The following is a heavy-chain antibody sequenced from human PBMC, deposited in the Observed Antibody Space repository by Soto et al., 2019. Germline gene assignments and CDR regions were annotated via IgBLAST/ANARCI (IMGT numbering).Heavy chain of an antibody. V-gene: IGHV3-7*05. D-gene: IGHD3-3*01. J-gene: IGHJ6*02. Sequence: GSLRLSCAASGFTFSSYWMSWVRQAPGKGLEWVANITQDGSERYYVDSVKGRFTISRDNAKNSLYLQMNSLRAEDTAVYYCARAQPPYYDFWSGYYGMDVWGQGTTVTVSS. CDR3: ARAQPPYYDFWSGYYGMDV. CDR1: GFTFSSYW. CDR2: ITQDGSER.